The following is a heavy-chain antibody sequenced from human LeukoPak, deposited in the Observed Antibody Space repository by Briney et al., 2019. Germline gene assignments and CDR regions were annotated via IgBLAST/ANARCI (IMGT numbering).Heavy chain of an antibody. D-gene: IGHD3-10*01. V-gene: IGHV4-34*01. Sequence: SETLSLTCAVYGVSLSGYYWSWIRQTPGKGLEWIGDINHSGSTNYNPSLKSRVTISVDTSKNQFSLKLSSVTAADTAVYYCARGPEIMVRAVEGRSQGMDVWGKGTTVTVSS. CDR1: GVSLSGYY. J-gene: IGHJ6*04. CDR2: INHSGST. CDR3: ARGPEIMVRAVEGRSQGMDV.